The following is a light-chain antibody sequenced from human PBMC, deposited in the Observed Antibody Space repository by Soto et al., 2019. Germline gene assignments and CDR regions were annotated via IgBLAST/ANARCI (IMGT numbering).Light chain of an antibody. CDR2: GAS. V-gene: IGKV3-15*01. Sequence: DIVLTQSPATLSLSPGERATLSCRASQSVSSNLAWYQHKPGQAPRLLTYGASTRATGIPARFSGSGSGTEFTLTISSLQPEDFAVYYCQQYYNWPRTFGQGTKVDIK. CDR1: QSVSSN. CDR3: QQYYNWPRT. J-gene: IGKJ1*01.